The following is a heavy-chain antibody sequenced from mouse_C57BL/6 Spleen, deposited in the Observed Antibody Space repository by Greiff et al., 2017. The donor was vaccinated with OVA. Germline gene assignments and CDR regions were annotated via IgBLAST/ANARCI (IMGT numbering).Heavy chain of an antibody. Sequence: EVHLVESGGGLVKPGGSLKLSCAASGFTFSSYAMSWVRQTPEKRLEWVATISDGGSYTYYPDNVKGRFTISRDNAKNNLYLQMSHLKSEDTAMYYCAREWAMDYWGQGTSVTVSS. J-gene: IGHJ4*01. CDR2: ISDGGSYT. CDR3: AREWAMDY. V-gene: IGHV5-4*01. CDR1: GFTFSSYA.